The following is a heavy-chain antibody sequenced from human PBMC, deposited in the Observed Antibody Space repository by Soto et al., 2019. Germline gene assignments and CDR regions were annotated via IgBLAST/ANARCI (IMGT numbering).Heavy chain of an antibody. CDR2: ISYDGSNK. J-gene: IGHJ4*02. CDR3: AKGGVTPSYYFDY. V-gene: IGHV3-30*18. Sequence: QVQLVESGGGVVQPGRSLRLSCAASGFTFSSYGMHWVRQAPGNGLEWVAVISYDGSNKYYADSVKGRFTISRDNSKNPLYLQMNSLRAEDTAEYYCAKGGVTPSYYFDYWGQGTLLTVSS. CDR1: GFTFSSYG. D-gene: IGHD2-21*02.